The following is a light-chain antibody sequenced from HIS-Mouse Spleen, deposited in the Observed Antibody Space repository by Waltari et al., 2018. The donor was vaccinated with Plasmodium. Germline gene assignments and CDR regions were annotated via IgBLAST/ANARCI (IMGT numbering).Light chain of an antibody. CDR1: TSNLGHTY. V-gene: IGLV1-51*01. CDR3: SSYAGSNNLV. CDR2: DNN. Sequence: QSVLTQPPSVSAAPGQKVNISCSGSTSNLGHTYVPWYQQPPGTAPKLLIYDNNKRPSGIPDRFSGSKSGNTASLTVSGLQAEDEADYYCSSYAGSNNLVFGGGTKLTVL. J-gene: IGLJ2*01.